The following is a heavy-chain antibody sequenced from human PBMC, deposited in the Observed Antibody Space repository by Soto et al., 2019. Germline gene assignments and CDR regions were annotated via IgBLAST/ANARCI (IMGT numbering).Heavy chain of an antibody. V-gene: IGHV4-31*03. J-gene: IGHJ5*02. D-gene: IGHD3-9*01. CDR1: GGSISSGGYY. Sequence: SETLSLTCTVSGGSISSGGYYWSWIRQHPGKGLEWIGYIYYSGSTYYNPSLKSRVTISVDTSKNQFSLKLSSVTAADTAVYYCASVRYFDSRSEVYWFDPWGQGTLVTVSS. CDR3: ASVRYFDSRSEVYWFDP. CDR2: IYYSGST.